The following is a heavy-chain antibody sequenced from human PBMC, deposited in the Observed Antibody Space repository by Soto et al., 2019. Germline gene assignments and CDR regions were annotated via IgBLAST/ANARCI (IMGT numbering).Heavy chain of an antibody. CDR3: ARVMGDYYYYGMDV. J-gene: IGHJ6*02. Sequence: PSKTLSLTCTVSGGSISSYYWRWIRQPTGKGLEWIGYIYYSGSTNYNPSLKSRVTISVDTSKNQFSLKLSSVTAADTAVYYCARVMGDYYYYGMDVWGQGTTVTVS. CDR1: GGSISSYY. D-gene: IGHD1-26*01. CDR2: IYYSGST. V-gene: IGHV4-59*01.